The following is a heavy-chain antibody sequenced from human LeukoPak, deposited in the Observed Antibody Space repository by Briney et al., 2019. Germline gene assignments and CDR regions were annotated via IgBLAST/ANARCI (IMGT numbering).Heavy chain of an antibody. D-gene: IGHD3-16*01. Sequence: SETLSLTCTVSGGSISSYYWSWIRQPPGKGLEWIGYIYYSGSTNYNPSLKSRVTISVDTSKNQFSLKLSSVTAADTAVYYCARHHDVSYAFDIWGQGTMVTVSS. CDR3: ARHHDVSYAFDI. CDR1: GGSISSYY. CDR2: IYYSGST. J-gene: IGHJ3*02. V-gene: IGHV4-59*08.